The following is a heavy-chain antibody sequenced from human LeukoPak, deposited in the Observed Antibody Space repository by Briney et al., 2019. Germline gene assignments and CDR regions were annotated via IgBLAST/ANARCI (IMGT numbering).Heavy chain of an antibody. J-gene: IGHJ4*02. V-gene: IGHV3-23*01. CDR1: GFTFGSYA. CDR2: ISAGGGGT. Sequence: GSLRLSCAASGFTFGSYAMTWVRQAPGKGLEWVSGISAGGGGTYYSDSVRGRFTISRDNSKNTLYLQMSSLRAEDTAVYYCAKAPRGTTPYYFDYWGQGTLVTVSS. CDR3: AKAPRGTTPYYFDY. D-gene: IGHD4-11*01.